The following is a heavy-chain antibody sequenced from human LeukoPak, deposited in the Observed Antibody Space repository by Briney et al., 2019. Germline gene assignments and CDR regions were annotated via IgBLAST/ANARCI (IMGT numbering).Heavy chain of an antibody. D-gene: IGHD5/OR15-5a*01. CDR3: ARVSTNYFDY. CDR1: AFTFSLYE. CDR2: ISSDGNSI. V-gene: IGHV3-48*03. J-gene: IGHJ4*02. Sequence: PGGTLRLSCAASAFTFSLYEMSWVRQAPEMGLEWVAYISSDGNSIHYAVSVKGRFTISRDNAKESLYLHINSLRAEDTAIYYCARVSTNYFDYWGEGALVTVSS.